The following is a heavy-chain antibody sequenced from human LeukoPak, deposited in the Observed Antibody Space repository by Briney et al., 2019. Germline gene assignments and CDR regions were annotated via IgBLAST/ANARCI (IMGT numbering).Heavy chain of an antibody. CDR3: ARDGSGGFDY. D-gene: IGHD2-15*01. CDR1: GGSISSSSHY. Sequence: SETLSLTCTVSGGSISSSSHYWGWIRQPPGKGLEWIGSIYYSGTTYYNPSLKSRVTMSVDTSKNQFSLNLSSVTAADTAVYYCARDGSGGFDYWGQGTLVTVSS. V-gene: IGHV4-39*07. CDR2: IYYSGTT. J-gene: IGHJ4*02.